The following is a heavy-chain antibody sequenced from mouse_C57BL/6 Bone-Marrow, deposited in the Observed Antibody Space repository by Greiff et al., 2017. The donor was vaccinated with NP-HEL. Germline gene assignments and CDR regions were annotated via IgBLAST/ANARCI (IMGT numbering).Heavy chain of an antibody. CDR3: ASSNSFAY. V-gene: IGHV1-81*01. CDR2: IYPRSGNT. Sequence: VQLQQSGAELARPGASVKLSCKASGHTFTSHGISWVKQRTGQGLEWVGEIYPRSGNTYYNEKFKGKATLTADKSSSTAYLELRSLTSEDSAVYFCASSNSFAYWGQGTLVTVSA. CDR1: GHTFTSHG. D-gene: IGHD2-5*01. J-gene: IGHJ3*01.